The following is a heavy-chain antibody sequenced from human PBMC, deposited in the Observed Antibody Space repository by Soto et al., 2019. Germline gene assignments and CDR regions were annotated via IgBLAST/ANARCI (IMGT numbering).Heavy chain of an antibody. CDR2: IYYDGST. CDR1: GGSIGSRDYY. J-gene: IGHJ6*02. CDR3: ARDKGGAALKGAGMDV. D-gene: IGHD3-10*01. Sequence: QVQVQESGPGLVKPSQTLSLKCSVSGGSIGSRDYYWSWIRQHPEEGLEWIGSIYYDGSTDYNPSPRGRPTMSLDTSMNEFSLKLTSVTAADTAVYYCARDKGGAALKGAGMDVWGQGTTVTVS. V-gene: IGHV4-31*02.